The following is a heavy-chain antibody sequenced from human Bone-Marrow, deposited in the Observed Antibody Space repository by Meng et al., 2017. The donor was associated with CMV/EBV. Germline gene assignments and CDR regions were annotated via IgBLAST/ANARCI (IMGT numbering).Heavy chain of an antibody. V-gene: IGHV4-31*03. J-gene: IGHJ4*02. CDR1: GASINSGDSL. Sequence: SETLSLTCNVSGASINSGDSLWTWIRQPPGKGLEWIGYVSYSGHTYYNPSLESRVVMSVDTSKNQFSLRLSSVTAADTAVYYCARDFRATPGMQDDYFDHWGPGTLVTVSS. D-gene: IGHD6-13*01. CDR2: VSYSGHT. CDR3: ARDFRATPGMQDDYFDH.